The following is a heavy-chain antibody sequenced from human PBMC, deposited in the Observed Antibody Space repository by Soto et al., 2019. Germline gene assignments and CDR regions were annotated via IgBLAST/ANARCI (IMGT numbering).Heavy chain of an antibody. CDR3: ARVRCGGDCFTLGWFDP. J-gene: IGHJ5*02. CDR2: IYYSGST. CDR1: GGSISSGGYY. D-gene: IGHD2-21*02. V-gene: IGHV4-31*02. Sequence: PSETLSLTXTVSGGSISSGGYYWSWIRQHPGKGLEWIGYIYYSGSTYYNPSLKSRVTISVDTSKNQFSLKLSSVTAADTAVYYCARVRCGGDCFTLGWFDPWGQGTLVTVSS.